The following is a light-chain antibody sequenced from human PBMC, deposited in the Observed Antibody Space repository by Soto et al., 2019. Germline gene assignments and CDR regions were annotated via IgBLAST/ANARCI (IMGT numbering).Light chain of an antibody. CDR2: AVS. Sequence: QSALTQPPSASGSPGQSVAISCTGTSRDVGGQNYVSWYQQHPGKAPKLIIYAVSNRPSGVPERCSGSKSGNTASLTISGLRAEDEADYYCCSHAGNNNYVFGTGTKLTVL. V-gene: IGLV2-8*01. CDR1: SRDVGGQNY. J-gene: IGLJ1*01. CDR3: CSHAGNNNYV.